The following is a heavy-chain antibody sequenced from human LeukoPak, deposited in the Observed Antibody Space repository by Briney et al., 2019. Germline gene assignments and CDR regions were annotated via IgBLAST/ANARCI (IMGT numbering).Heavy chain of an antibody. J-gene: IGHJ4*02. Sequence: SETLSLTCAVSGGSISSGGYSWSWIRQPPGKGLEWIGYIYHSGSTYYNPSLKSRVTISVYRSKNQFSLKLSSVTAADTAVYYCARADSMVRGVQFDYWGQGTLVTVSS. CDR2: IYHSGST. D-gene: IGHD3-10*01. CDR1: GGSISSGGYS. CDR3: ARADSMVRGVQFDY. V-gene: IGHV4-30-2*01.